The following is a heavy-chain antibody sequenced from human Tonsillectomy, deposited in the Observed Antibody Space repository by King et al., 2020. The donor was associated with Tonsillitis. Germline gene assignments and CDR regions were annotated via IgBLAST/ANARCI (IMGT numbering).Heavy chain of an antibody. J-gene: IGHJ4*02. CDR3: ARDNYAYSGSFHGY. CDR1: GFIFSGHA. V-gene: IGHV3-30*01. D-gene: IGHD1-26*01. CDR2: ISFDGNKE. Sequence: VQLVESGGGVVQPGRSLRLSCAASGFIFSGHAMHWVRQTPGKGLEWVAAISFDGNKEYYVDSVRGRFTISRDNSENTLDLQMNSLTAEDTAVYYCARDNYAYSGSFHGYWGQVTLVTVSS.